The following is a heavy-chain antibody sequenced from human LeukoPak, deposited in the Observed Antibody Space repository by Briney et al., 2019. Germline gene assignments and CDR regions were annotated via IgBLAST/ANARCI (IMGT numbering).Heavy chain of an antibody. CDR3: ASSEGLVVIGY. J-gene: IGHJ4*02. D-gene: IGHD3-22*01. CDR2: IYYSGST. Sequence: SETLSLTCTVSGDSISGYYWSWIRQPPGKGLEWIGYIYYSGSTNYNPSLKSRVTISVDTSKNQFSLKLSSVTAADTAVYYCASSEGLVVIGYWGQGTLVTVSS. CDR1: GDSISGYY. V-gene: IGHV4-59*01.